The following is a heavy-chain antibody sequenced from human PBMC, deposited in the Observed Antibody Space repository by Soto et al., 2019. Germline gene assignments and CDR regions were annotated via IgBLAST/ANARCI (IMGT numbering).Heavy chain of an antibody. D-gene: IGHD3-3*01. CDR2: IYYSGST. V-gene: IGHV4-30-4*01. J-gene: IGHJ5*02. CDR1: GGSISSGDYY. CDR3: ARDRAPYYDFWNYNWFDP. Sequence: PSETLSLTCTVSGGSISSGDYYWSWIRQPPGKGLEWIGYIYYSGSTYYNPSLKSRVTISVDTSKNQFSLRLSSVTAADTAVYYCARDRAPYYDFWNYNWFDPWGQGTLVTVSS.